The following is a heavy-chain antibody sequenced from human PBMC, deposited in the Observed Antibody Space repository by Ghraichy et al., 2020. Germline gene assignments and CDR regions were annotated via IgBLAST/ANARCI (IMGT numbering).Heavy chain of an antibody. J-gene: IGHJ6*02. D-gene: IGHD3-10*01. V-gene: IGHV3-43*01. CDR1: GFTFDEYS. Sequence: GGSLRLSCAASGFTFDEYSMHWVRQVPGKGLEWVSLISCDGHTTYYADSVKGRFTISRDNRKNSLYLQMSSLRTGDTALYYCVKGLFSVTSSPMYSFYYGMDVWGEGTLVT. CDR3: VKGLFSVTSSPMYSFYYGMDV. CDR2: ISCDGHTT.